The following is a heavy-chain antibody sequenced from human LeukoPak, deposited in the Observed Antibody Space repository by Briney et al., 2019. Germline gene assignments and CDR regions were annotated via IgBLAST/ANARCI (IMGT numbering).Heavy chain of an antibody. J-gene: IGHJ4*02. CDR2: ISSSSSYT. CDR3: ARALGYCSGGSCYSFSPYDYFDY. Sequence: GGSLRLSCSASGFTFSYYYMSGIRQAPAEGLEGVSYISSSSSYTNYADSVKGRFTISRDNAKNSLYLQMNSLRAEDTAVYYCARALGYCSGGSCYSFSPYDYFDYWGQGTLVTVSS. D-gene: IGHD2-15*01. CDR1: GFTFSYYY. V-gene: IGHV3-11*06.